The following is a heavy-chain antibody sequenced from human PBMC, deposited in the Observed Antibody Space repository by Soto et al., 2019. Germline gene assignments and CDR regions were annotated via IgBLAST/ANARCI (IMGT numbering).Heavy chain of an antibody. CDR2: IYYSGST. CDR3: ARAHAPTLPFDF. CDR1: GGSISSGDYY. Sequence: PSETLSLTCTVSGGSISSGDYYWSWIRQPPGKGLEWIGYIYYSGSTYYNPSLKSRVTISVDKPKNQFSLKLSSVTAADTAVYFCARAHAPTLPFDFWGQGTLVTVSS. V-gene: IGHV4-30-4*01. D-gene: IGHD2-15*01. J-gene: IGHJ4*02.